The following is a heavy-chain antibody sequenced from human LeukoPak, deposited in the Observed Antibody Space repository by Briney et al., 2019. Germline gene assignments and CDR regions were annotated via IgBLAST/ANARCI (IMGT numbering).Heavy chain of an antibody. CDR2: IKSKTDGDTT. V-gene: IGHV3-15*01. D-gene: IGHD3/OR15-3a*01. Sequence: PGGSLRLSCTDSELTLSVAYMNWVRQAPGKGLEWVGLIKSKTDGDTTHYAAPVRGRFTISRDDSRNTVHLQMTGLKNEDTAVYYCTWTPFEYWGQGTLVTVSS. CDR3: TWTPFEY. CDR1: ELTLSVAY. J-gene: IGHJ4*02.